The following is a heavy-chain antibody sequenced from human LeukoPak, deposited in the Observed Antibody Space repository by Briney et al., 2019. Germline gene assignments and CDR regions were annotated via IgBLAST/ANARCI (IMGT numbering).Heavy chain of an antibody. CDR1: GFTFSRSG. V-gene: IGHV3-23*01. Sequence: GGSLRLSCAASGFTFSRSGMSWFRQAPGKGLEWVSAISGSGGRTYYADSVGGRFAISRDNSRNTLYLQMNNLRAEDTAIYFCARDKGRITIAAPKDAFDVWGRGTTVTVRS. CDR3: ARDKGRITIAAPKDAFDV. CDR2: ISGSGGRT. D-gene: IGHD6-6*01. J-gene: IGHJ3*01.